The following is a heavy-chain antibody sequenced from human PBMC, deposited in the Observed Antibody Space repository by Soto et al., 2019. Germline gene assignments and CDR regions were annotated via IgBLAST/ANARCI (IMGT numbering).Heavy chain of an antibody. D-gene: IGHD6-19*01. CDR1: CGSISSYY. CDR3: ARGSSGWSVYYYFDY. CDR2: IYYSGST. V-gene: IGHV4-59*01. Sequence: TSETLSLTCTVSCGSISSYYWSWIRQPPGKGLEWIGYIYYSGSTNYNPSLKSRVTISVDTSKNQFSLKLSSVTAADTAVYYCARGSSGWSVYYYFDYWGQRTLVTVSS. J-gene: IGHJ4*02.